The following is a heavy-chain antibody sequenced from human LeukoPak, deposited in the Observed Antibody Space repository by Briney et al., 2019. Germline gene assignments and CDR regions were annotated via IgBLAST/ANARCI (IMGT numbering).Heavy chain of an antibody. CDR3: ARGPYDSNIYSSWYFDH. Sequence: ASVKVSCKASGYTFTGYYMHWVRQAPGQGLEWMGWINPNSGGTNYAQKFQGRVTMTRDTSISTAYMELSRLRSDDTAVYYCARGPYDSNIYSSWYFDHWGQGTLATVSS. D-gene: IGHD3-22*01. CDR1: GYTFTGYY. CDR2: INPNSGGT. J-gene: IGHJ4*02. V-gene: IGHV1-2*02.